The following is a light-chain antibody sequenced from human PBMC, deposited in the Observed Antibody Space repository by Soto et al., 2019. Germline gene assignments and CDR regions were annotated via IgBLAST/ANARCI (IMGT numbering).Light chain of an antibody. Sequence: QSVLTQPASVSGSPGQSITISCTGTSSDVGSYNLVSWYQHHPGKAPKLMIYEVSRRPSGVSNRLSGSKSGNTASLTISGLQAEDEADYYCCSYAGSSTYVFGIGTKVTVL. CDR2: EVS. CDR3: CSYAGSSTYV. CDR1: SSDVGSYNL. V-gene: IGLV2-23*02. J-gene: IGLJ1*01.